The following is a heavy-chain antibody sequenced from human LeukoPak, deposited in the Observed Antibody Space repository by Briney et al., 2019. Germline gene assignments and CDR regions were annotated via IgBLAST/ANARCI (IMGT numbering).Heavy chain of an antibody. D-gene: IGHD3-16*02. CDR1: GYTFTRYY. Sequence: GASVNVSCKASGYTFTRYYMHWVRPAAGQGLESMGCINPNSGGTNYAQKYQGRVTMTRDTSTITAYMELSRLRSDDSAVYYCARDSIVRAFDIWGQGTMVTVSS. J-gene: IGHJ3*02. CDR2: INPNSGGT. V-gene: IGHV1-2*02. CDR3: ARDSIVRAFDI.